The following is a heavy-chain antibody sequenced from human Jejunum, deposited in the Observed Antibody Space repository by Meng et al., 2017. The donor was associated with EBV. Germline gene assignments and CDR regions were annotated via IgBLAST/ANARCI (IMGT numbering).Heavy chain of an antibody. CDR2: FDPEDGER. D-gene: IGHD3-22*01. J-gene: IGHJ4*02. CDR1: GYTLIDLS. V-gene: IGHV1-24*01. CDR3: ATNVRYYYDTSGYYYNY. Sequence: QVQLVQSGAEVXXXXXXVKXSXXXSGYTLIDLSMHWVRQVPGKGLEWMGGFDPEDGERIYSQKFQGRVTMTEDASTDTAYMELSGLRSEDTAVYYCATNVRYYYDTSGYYYNYWGQGTLVTVSS.